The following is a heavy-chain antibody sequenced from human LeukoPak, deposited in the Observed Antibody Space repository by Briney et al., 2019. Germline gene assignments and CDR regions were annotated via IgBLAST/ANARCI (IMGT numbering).Heavy chain of an antibody. D-gene: IGHD3-22*01. CDR1: GGSISSYY. CDR3: ARDALTYYYDSRRYAFDI. V-gene: IGHV4-59*12. CDR2: IYYSGST. J-gene: IGHJ3*02. Sequence: PSETLSLTCTVSGGSISSYYWSWIRQPPGKGLEWSGYIYYSGSTNHNPSLKSRVTISVDTSKNQFSLKLSSVTAADTAVYYCARDALTYYYDSRRYAFDIWGQGTMVTVSS.